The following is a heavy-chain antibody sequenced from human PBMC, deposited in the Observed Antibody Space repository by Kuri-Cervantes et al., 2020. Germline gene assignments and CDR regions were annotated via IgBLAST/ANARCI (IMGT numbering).Heavy chain of an antibody. CDR2: ISHDETRK. J-gene: IGHJ4*02. Sequence: GESLKISCTASGFTFGDYAMSWVRLAPGKGLEWVAAISHDETRKYYGDAVKGRFTISRDKFKNTVYLQMNSLRVEDTALYYCAREWSMEYWGQGTLVTVSS. CDR3: AREWSMEY. V-gene: IGHV3-30-3*01. D-gene: IGHD3-3*01. CDR1: GFTFGDYA.